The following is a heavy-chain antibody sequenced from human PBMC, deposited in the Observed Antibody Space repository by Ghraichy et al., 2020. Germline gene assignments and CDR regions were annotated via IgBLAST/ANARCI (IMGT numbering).Heavy chain of an antibody. J-gene: IGHJ6*02. D-gene: IGHD2-2*01. CDR3: ARGYCSSARCHELEEEGLAYYYYGMDV. CDR2: IYYSGNT. Sequence: SETLSLTCTVSGGSITNDDYYWNWIRQHPVKGLEWIGYIYYSGNTHYNPSLKSRITISEDSSKNEISLKLSSVTAADTAVYYCARGYCSSARCHELEEEGLAYYYYGMDVWGQGTTVTVSS. CDR1: GGSITNDDYY. V-gene: IGHV4-31*03.